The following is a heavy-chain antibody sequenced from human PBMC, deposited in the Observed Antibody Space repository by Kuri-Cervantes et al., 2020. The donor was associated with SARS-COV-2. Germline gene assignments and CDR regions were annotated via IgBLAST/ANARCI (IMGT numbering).Heavy chain of an antibody. V-gene: IGHV4-34*01. J-gene: IGHJ6*02. D-gene: IGHD2-2*01. CDR3: ARGGDYHLLCLEV. CDR1: GGSFSGFY. CDR2: INHSGST. Sequence: ESLKISCAVYGGSFSGFYWNWIRQPPGKGLEWIGEINHSGSTNYNPSLKSRVTISLDTSKNQFSLKLSSVTAADTAVYYCARGGDYHLLCLEVWGQGTTVTVSS.